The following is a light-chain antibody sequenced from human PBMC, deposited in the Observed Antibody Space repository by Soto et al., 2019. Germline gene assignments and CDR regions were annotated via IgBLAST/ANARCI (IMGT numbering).Light chain of an antibody. CDR3: NSYTTTSALV. CDR1: SADIGSHDY. Sequence: QSVLTQPASVSGSPGQSITISCTGSSADIGSHDYVSWYQQHPGKVPKLIIYEVSKRPSGASGRFSGSKSGNAAYLSISGLQPEDEADYYCNSYTTTSALVFGTGTKVTVL. CDR2: EVS. V-gene: IGLV2-14*01. J-gene: IGLJ1*01.